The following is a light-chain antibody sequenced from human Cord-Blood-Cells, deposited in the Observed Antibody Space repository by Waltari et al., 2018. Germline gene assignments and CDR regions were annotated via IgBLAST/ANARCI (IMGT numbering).Light chain of an antibody. CDR2: GAS. Sequence: EIVMTQSPATLSVSPGERDTLSCRASQSVSSNLALYQQKPGQAPRLVSYGASTRATGIPSRFSGRGSGTEFTLTISSLQSEDFAVYYCQQYNNWPLTFGGGTKVEIK. CDR3: QQYNNWPLT. V-gene: IGKV3-15*01. J-gene: IGKJ4*01. CDR1: QSVSSN.